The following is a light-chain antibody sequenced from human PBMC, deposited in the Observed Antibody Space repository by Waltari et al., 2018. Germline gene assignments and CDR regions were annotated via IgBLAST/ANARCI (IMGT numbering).Light chain of an antibody. Sequence: DIHMTQSPSILSASVGDRVTITCRASQSIRSWLAWYPQKPGKAPKLLSSKASSLESGVPWRFSGSGSGTEFTLTISSLQPEDFAVYYCQQYITYWGTFGKGTKLEIK. CDR1: QSIRSW. CDR2: KAS. J-gene: IGKJ2*01. CDR3: QQYITYWGT. V-gene: IGKV1-5*03.